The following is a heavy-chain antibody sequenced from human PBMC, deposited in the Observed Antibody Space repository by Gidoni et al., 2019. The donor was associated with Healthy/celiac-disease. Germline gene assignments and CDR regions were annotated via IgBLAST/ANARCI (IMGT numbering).Heavy chain of an antibody. CDR1: GGSFSGYY. CDR2: INHSGST. Sequence: QVQLQQWGAGLLKPSETLSLTCAVYGGSFSGYYWSWIRQPPGKGLEWIGEINHSGSTNYNPSLKSRVTISVDTSKNQFSLKLSSVTAADTAVYYCARMSYDFWSGYRLGNPPEMYYFDYWGQGTLVTVSS. V-gene: IGHV4-34*01. D-gene: IGHD3-3*01. J-gene: IGHJ4*02. CDR3: ARMSYDFWSGYRLGNPPEMYYFDY.